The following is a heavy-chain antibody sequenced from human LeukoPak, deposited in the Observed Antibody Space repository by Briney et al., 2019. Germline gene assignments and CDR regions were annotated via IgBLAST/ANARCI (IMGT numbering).Heavy chain of an antibody. D-gene: IGHD1-26*01. CDR2: MYYSGNT. Sequence: SETLSLTCTVSGGAISSYYWSWIRQPPGKGLEWIGYMYYSGNTNYNPSLKSRVTTSVDSSKNQFSLKLSSVTAADTAVYYCARHTLVGARNAFDIWGQGTMVTVSS. V-gene: IGHV4-59*08. CDR3: ARHTLVGARNAFDI. J-gene: IGHJ3*02. CDR1: GGAISSYY.